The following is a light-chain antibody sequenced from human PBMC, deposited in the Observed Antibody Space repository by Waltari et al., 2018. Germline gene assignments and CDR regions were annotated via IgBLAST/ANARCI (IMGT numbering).Light chain of an antibody. CDR3: QQYHSWLT. CDR1: QSINTN. CDR2: RAS. Sequence: EIVMTQSPATLSVSPGEGATLYCRASQSINTNLAWYQKKPGQAPRLLIFRASTRAAGIPERFSGSGSVTEFALTISSLQSEDFALYYCQQYHSWLTFGGGTKVEIE. V-gene: IGKV3-15*01. J-gene: IGKJ4*01.